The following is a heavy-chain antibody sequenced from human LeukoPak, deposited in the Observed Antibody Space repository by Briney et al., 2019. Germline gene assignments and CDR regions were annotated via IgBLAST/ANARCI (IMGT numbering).Heavy chain of an antibody. D-gene: IGHD3-10*01. J-gene: IGHJ6*02. Sequence: GASVKVSCKASGYPFTSCDIHWVRQATGQGLEWMGWMNPDNGNTGYAQKFQGRVTMTRDISIGTAYMELSSLRSEDTAVYYCARVLGRPSLYYGMDVWGQGTTVTVSS. CDR3: ARVLGRPSLYYGMDV. CDR2: MNPDNGNT. CDR1: GYPFTSCD. V-gene: IGHV1-8*01.